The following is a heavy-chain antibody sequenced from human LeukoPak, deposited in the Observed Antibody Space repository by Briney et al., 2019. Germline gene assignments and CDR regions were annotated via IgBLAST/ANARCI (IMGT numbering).Heavy chain of an antibody. Sequence: GGSLRLSCAASGFTFSSYSMNWVRQAPGKGLEWVSYISSSGSAKCYADSVKGRFTISRDNAKNSLYLQMNSLRAEDTAVYYCARDSPRDTQNYMDVWGKGTTVTISS. CDR1: GFTFSSYS. CDR2: ISSSGSAK. V-gene: IGHV3-48*04. CDR3: ARDSPRDTQNYMDV. D-gene: IGHD3-10*01. J-gene: IGHJ6*03.